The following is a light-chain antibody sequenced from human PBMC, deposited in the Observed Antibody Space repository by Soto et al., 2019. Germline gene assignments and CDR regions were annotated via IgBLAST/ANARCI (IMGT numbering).Light chain of an antibody. V-gene: IGKV1-5*01. CDR3: QQYSTDPLT. Sequence: DIQMTQSPSTLSASIGDRVTITCRASQSITTFLAWYQQKPGKAPQILIYDASKLEPGVPSRLSGGGSGTEFTLTISSLQPDDFATYYCQQYSTDPLTFGGGTRVDIK. CDR1: QSITTF. J-gene: IGKJ4*01. CDR2: DAS.